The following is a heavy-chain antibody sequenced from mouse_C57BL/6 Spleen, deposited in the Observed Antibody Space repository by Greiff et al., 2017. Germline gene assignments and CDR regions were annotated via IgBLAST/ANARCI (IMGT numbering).Heavy chain of an antibody. CDR1: GFTFSDYG. Sequence: EVKLMESGGGLVKPGGSLKLSCAASGFTFSDYGMHWVRQAPEKGLEWVAYISSGSSTIYYADTVKGRVTISRDNAKNTLFLQMTSLRSEDTAMYYCARPAGPYFDYWGQGTTLTVSS. J-gene: IGHJ2*01. V-gene: IGHV5-17*01. CDR2: ISSGSSTI. D-gene: IGHD1-2*01. CDR3: ARPAGPYFDY.